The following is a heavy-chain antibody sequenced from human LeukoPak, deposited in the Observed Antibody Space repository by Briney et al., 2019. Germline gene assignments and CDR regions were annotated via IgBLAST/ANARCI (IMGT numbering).Heavy chain of an antibody. Sequence: GGSLRLSCAASGFTFTNYAMNWVRQAPGKGLEWVSGITGSGGTTYNADSVKGRFTISRDNSKNTLYLQMNSLRAEDTAVYYCARSGSSWTQIFDSWGQGTLVTVSS. D-gene: IGHD6-13*01. V-gene: IGHV3-23*01. CDR1: GFTFTNYA. CDR2: ITGSGGTT. CDR3: ARSGSSWTQIFDS. J-gene: IGHJ4*02.